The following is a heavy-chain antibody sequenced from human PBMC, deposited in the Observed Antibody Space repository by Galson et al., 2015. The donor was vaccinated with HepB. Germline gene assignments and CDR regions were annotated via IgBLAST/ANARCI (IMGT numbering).Heavy chain of an antibody. D-gene: IGHD5-18*01. Sequence: SLRLSCAASGFTFSSYSMNWARQAPGKGLEWVSSISSSSSYIYYADSVKGRFTISRDNAKNSLYLQMNSLRAEDTAVYYCARGSRGQLWSRGVTWFDPWGQGTLVTVSS. CDR2: ISSSSSYI. V-gene: IGHV3-21*01. J-gene: IGHJ5*02. CDR1: GFTFSSYS. CDR3: ARGSRGQLWSRGVTWFDP.